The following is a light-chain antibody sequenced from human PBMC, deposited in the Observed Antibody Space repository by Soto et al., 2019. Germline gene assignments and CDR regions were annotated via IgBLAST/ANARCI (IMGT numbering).Light chain of an antibody. V-gene: IGLV3-1*01. J-gene: IGLJ2*01. Sequence: SYELTQPPSVSVSPGQTASITCSGDKLGDKYACWYQQKPGQSPVLVIYQDSKRPSGIPERFSGSNYGNTATLTIRGTQAMDEADYYCQAWDSSTVVFGGGTKLTVL. CDR2: QDS. CDR1: KLGDKY. CDR3: QAWDSSTVV.